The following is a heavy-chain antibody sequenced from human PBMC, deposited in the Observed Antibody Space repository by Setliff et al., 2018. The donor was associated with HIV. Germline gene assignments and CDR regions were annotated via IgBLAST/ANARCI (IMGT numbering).Heavy chain of an antibody. CDR2: ISGHNGNT. Sequence: ASLKVSCKASGYTFTTYAMNWVRQAPGQGPEWMGWISGHNGNTNSAQKVQGRVIMTTDTSTSTAYMELRSLRSDDAAVYYCARGPWIQLWSSELDAFDIWGQGTMVTVSS. CDR1: GYTFTTYA. CDR3: ARGPWIQLWSSELDAFDI. J-gene: IGHJ3*02. D-gene: IGHD5-18*01. V-gene: IGHV1-18*01.